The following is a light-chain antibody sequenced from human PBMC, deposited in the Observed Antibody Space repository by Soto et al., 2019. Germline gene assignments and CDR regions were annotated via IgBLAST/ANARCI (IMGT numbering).Light chain of an antibody. CDR2: DAS. CDR3: QQYDNPSYT. CDR1: QDISNY. V-gene: IGKV1-33*01. J-gene: IGKJ2*01. Sequence: DIPMTQSPSSLSASVGDRVTITCQASQDISNYLNWYQQKPGKAPKLLIYDASNLETGGPSRFSGSGSGTDFTFTISSLQPEDIATYYCQQYDNPSYTFGQGTKLEIK.